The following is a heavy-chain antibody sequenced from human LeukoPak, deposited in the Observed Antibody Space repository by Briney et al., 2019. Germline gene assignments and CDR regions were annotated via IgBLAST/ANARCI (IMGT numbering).Heavy chain of an antibody. Sequence: SETLSLTCTVCGGSISSSGYYWGGSRQPPGKVLEWIGSMYYGWSIYYNPSLKSRVTISADTSKNQFSLKLASVTAADTAVYYCARRTSGWLYDYWGQGTLVTVSP. D-gene: IGHD6-19*01. CDR3: ARRTSGWLYDY. CDR1: GGSISSSGYY. V-gene: IGHV4-39*01. CDR2: MYYGWSI. J-gene: IGHJ4*02.